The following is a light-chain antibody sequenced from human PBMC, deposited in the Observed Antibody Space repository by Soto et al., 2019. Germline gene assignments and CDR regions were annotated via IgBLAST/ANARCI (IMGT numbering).Light chain of an antibody. Sequence: QSALTQPASVSGSPGQSITISCTGTSSDVGGYKYVSWYQQHPGKAPKLMIYDVSNRPSGVSNRFSGSKSGNTASLTISGLQAEDEADYYCNSYTGSSTLVVFGGWTKLTVL. CDR1: SSDVGGYKY. J-gene: IGLJ2*01. CDR3: NSYTGSSTLVV. V-gene: IGLV2-14*01. CDR2: DVS.